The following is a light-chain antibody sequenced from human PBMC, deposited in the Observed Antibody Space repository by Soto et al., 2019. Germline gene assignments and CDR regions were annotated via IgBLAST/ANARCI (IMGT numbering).Light chain of an antibody. CDR2: GNS. J-gene: IGLJ2*01. Sequence: QSVLTQPPSVSGAPGQRVTISCTGSSSNIGAGYDVHWYQQLPGTAPKLLIYGNSNRPSGVPDRFAGSKSGTSASLAITGFQDEDEADDYGKSYDRSVGGSVVFGGGIKLTVL. V-gene: IGLV1-40*01. CDR1: SSNIGAGYD. CDR3: KSYDRSVGGSVV.